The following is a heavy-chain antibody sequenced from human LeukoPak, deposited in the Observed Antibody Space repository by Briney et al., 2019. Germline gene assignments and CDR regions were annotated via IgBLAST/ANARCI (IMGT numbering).Heavy chain of an antibody. CDR2: IFYDGSNQ. J-gene: IGHJ4*02. CDR1: GFTFGNYG. D-gene: IGHD3-16*01. Sequence: HSGGSLRLSCAASGFTFGNYGMHWVRQAPGKGLEWLAAIFYDGSNQHYADTVKGRFTISRDNSKNTLYLQVNSLTAEDTAVYFCARDQALYFSYGDYWGQGTLVTVSS. V-gene: IGHV3-33*01. CDR3: ARDQALYFSYGDY.